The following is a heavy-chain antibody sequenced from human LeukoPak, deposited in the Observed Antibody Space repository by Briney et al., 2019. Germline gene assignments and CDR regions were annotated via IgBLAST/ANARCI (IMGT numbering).Heavy chain of an antibody. J-gene: IGHJ3*01. CDR1: GDSINSGTYY. D-gene: IGHD4-17*01. V-gene: IGHV4-61*02. CDR3: ARGVTTYWAFDV. Sequence: PSETLSLTCTVSGDSINSGTYYWSWIRQSAGKGLEWIGRIYSSGSTNYNPSLKSRVTMSVDTFKNQFSLKLSSVTAADAAVYYCARGVTTYWAFDVWGQGTMVTVSS. CDR2: IYSSGST.